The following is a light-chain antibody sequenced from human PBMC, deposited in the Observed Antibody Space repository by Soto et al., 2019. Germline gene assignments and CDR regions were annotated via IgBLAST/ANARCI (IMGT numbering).Light chain of an antibody. V-gene: IGKV3-20*01. CDR2: GAS. CDR1: QSLLDNF. Sequence: IVLTQSPCTLSLSPGQRATLSCRASQSLLDNFLAWYQHKPGQAPRLLISGASRRAAGTPDRFSGSGSGTDFTLTISRLEPEDFAVYYCQQYVSSPATFGGGTKVDI. CDR3: QQYVSSPAT. J-gene: IGKJ4*01.